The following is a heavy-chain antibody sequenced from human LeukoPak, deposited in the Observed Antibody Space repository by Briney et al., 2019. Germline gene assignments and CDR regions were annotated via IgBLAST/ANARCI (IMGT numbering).Heavy chain of an antibody. Sequence: PSGTLSLTCTVSGGSISSSCYYWDWIRQPPGKGLEWIGTIYYSGTTYYNPSLKSRVTISVDTSRNQFSLKLSSVTAADTAVYYCAGDYGGNARAKSWFDPWGQGALVTVSS. CDR1: GGSISSSCYY. D-gene: IGHD4-23*01. CDR3: AGDYGGNARAKSWFDP. J-gene: IGHJ5*02. CDR2: IYYSGTT. V-gene: IGHV4-39*07.